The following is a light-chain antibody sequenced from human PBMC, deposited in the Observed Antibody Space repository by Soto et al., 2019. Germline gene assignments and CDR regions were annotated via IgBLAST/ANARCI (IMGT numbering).Light chain of an antibody. CDR2: GAS. CDR1: QTVSSN. Sequence: EIVMTQSPATLSVSPGERATLSCRASQTVSSNLAWYQQKPGQAPRLLIHGASTRATGVPARFSGSGSGTEFTLTISSLQSEDFAVYYCQQYHNWPPQYTFGLGTKLQI. CDR3: QQYHNWPPQYT. J-gene: IGKJ2*01. V-gene: IGKV3-15*01.